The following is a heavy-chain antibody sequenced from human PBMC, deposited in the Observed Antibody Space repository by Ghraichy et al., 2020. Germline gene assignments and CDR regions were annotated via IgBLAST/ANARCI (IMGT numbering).Heavy chain of an antibody. CDR1: GGPISSGGYY. J-gene: IGHJ6*02. D-gene: IGHD6-25*01. CDR2: IYYSGST. CDR3: ARVATGYWYGMDV. Sequence: SETLSLTCTVSGGPISSGGYYWTWIRQHPGKGLEWIGYIYYSGSTYYNPSLKSRVTISVDTSKNQFSLKLSSVTAADTAVYYCARVATGYWYGMDVWGQGTTVTVSS. V-gene: IGHV4-31*03.